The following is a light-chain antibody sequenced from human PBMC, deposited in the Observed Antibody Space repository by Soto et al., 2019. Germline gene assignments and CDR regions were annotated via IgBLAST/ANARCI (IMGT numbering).Light chain of an antibody. J-gene: IGKJ1*01. CDR2: GAS. V-gene: IGKV3-20*01. CDR1: QSVSNNY. Sequence: IVLTQSPGTLSLSPGERATLSCRASQSVSNNYLAWYQRKPGQAPRLLIYGASSRATGIPGRFSDSGSGTDFTLTSTRLDPEDCAVYYCQQYGSSPPKFGQGAKVEIK. CDR3: QQYGSSPPK.